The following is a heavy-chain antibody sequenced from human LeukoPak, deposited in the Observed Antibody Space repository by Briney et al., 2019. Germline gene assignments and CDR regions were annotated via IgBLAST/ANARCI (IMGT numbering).Heavy chain of an antibody. CDR1: GYTFTSYY. Sequence: ASVKVSCKASGYTFTSYYMHWVRQAPGQGLEWMGIINPSGGSTSYAQKFQGRVTMTRDTSTSTAYMELSSQRSEDIDVYYCARHSPVDIVVVPAAHYYYYMDVWGKGTTVTVSS. CDR2: INPSGGST. D-gene: IGHD2-2*01. V-gene: IGHV1-46*01. CDR3: ARHSPVDIVVVPAAHYYYYMDV. J-gene: IGHJ6*03.